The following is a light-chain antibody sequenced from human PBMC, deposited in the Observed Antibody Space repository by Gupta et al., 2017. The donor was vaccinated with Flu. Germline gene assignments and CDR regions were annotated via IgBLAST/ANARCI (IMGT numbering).Light chain of an antibody. V-gene: IGLV1-47*02. CDR2: SNN. CDR1: TSNLGNNY. Sequence: QSVLTQPPSASGTPAQTVTVSCAVSTSNLGNNYVYWNQLSPGTAPSLLIWSNNQRPSGVPDRFSGSKSGTAASLAISGLRSEDEADYFCATWDDSVNGPVFGVGTTLTVL. J-gene: IGLJ3*02. CDR3: ATWDDSVNGPV.